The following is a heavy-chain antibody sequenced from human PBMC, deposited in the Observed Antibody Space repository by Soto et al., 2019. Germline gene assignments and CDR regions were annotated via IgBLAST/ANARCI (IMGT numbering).Heavy chain of an antibody. CDR1: GYNFADYF. Sequence: QVQLVQSGAEVKKPGASVKVFCMASGYNFADYFMHWVRQAPGQGPEWMGIIDPDGGSTSYAQKVQGRISMTSDTSTSTAYMELSSLRSEDTAVYYCASLIGVDVLRDYWGQGTLVTVSS. J-gene: IGHJ4*02. D-gene: IGHD3-3*01. V-gene: IGHV1-46*01. CDR3: ASLIGVDVLRDY. CDR2: IDPDGGST.